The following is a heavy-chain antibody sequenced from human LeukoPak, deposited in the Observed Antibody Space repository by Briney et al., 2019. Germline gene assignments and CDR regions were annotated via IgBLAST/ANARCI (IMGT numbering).Heavy chain of an antibody. Sequence: PGGSLRLSCAASGFTFSSYAMSWVRQAPGKGLEWVSAISGSGGSTYYADSVKGRFTISRDNSKNTLYLQMNSLRAEDTAVYYCAKLQGQLWFGERPPHSWGQGTLVTVSS. V-gene: IGHV3-23*01. CDR2: ISGSGGST. CDR1: GFTFSSYA. D-gene: IGHD3-10*01. CDR3: AKLQGQLWFGERPPHS. J-gene: IGHJ4*02.